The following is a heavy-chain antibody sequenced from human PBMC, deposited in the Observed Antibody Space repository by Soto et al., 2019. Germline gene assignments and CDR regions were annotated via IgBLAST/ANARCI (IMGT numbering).Heavy chain of an antibody. J-gene: IGHJ3*02. CDR2: IKSDGSYR. CDR1: EFTFMNYW. V-gene: IGHV3-7*01. Sequence: GGSLRLSCAASEFTFMNYWIHWVRQAPGKGLEWVADIKSDGSYRSFVDSVKGRFTISRDNSKNSVFLQMNSLRAEDTAMYYCVRSSQWAFDIWGQGTMVTVSS. CDR3: VRSSQWAFDI. D-gene: IGHD2-8*01.